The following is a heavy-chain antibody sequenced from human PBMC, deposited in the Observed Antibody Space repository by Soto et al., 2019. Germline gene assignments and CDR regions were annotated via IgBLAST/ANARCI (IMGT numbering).Heavy chain of an antibody. V-gene: IGHV5-10-1*01. D-gene: IGHD2-2*01. CDR3: ARHPTMRPFDS. Sequence: PGASLKISCRFSGFDFTSYWISWVRQMPGKGLEWMGRIDPDDSHTDYSPSFQGHVTFSIDTSINTAYLQWNNLKASDAAMYYCARHPTMRPFDSWGQGTLVTVSS. CDR1: GFDFTSYW. CDR2: IDPDDSHT. J-gene: IGHJ4*02.